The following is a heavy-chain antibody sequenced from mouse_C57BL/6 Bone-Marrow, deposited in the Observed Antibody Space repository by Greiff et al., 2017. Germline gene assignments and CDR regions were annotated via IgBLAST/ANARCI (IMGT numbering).Heavy chain of an antibody. CDR1: GYTFTDYN. CDR3: ARHEGLLRLAWFAY. CDR2: INPNNGGT. J-gene: IGHJ3*01. V-gene: IGHV1-18*01. D-gene: IGHD1-1*01. Sequence: VQLQQSGPELVKPGASVKIPCKASGYTFTDYNMAWVKQSHGKSLEWIGDINPNNGGTIYNQKFKGKATLTVDKSSSTTYLELRSLTSEDTAVYYRARHEGLLRLAWFAYWGQGTLVTVSA.